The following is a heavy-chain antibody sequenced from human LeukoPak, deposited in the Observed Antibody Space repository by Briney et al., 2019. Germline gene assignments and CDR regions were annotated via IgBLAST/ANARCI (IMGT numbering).Heavy chain of an antibody. J-gene: IGHJ3*01. CDR2: IYTLYSTGSP. D-gene: IGHD3-10*01. CDR3: ARDPGSGSYYLAFDV. Sequence: SETLSLTCTVSGASISHYYWNWIRQTAGKGLEWIGRIYTLYSTGSPDYNPSLKSRITMSIDTSKNQFSLNLSSVTAADTAVYYCARDPGSGSYYLAFDVWGQGTMVTASS. CDR1: GASISHYY. V-gene: IGHV4-4*07.